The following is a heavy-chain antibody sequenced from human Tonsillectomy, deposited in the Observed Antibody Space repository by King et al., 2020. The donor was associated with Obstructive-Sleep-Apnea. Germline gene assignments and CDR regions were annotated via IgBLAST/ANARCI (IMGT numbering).Heavy chain of an antibody. D-gene: IGHD3-22*01. CDR1: GFTFSNAW. V-gene: IGHV3-15*01. Sequence: DVQLVESGGGLVKPGGSLRLSCAASGFTFSNAWMSWVRQAPGKGLEWVGRIKSKTDGGTTDYAAPVKGRFTISRDDSTNTLYLQMNSLKTEDTAVYYCTTDFRSYYYDSSGYNDAFDIWGQGTMVTVSS. CDR3: TTDFRSYYYDSSGYNDAFDI. J-gene: IGHJ3*02. CDR2: IKSKTDGGTT.